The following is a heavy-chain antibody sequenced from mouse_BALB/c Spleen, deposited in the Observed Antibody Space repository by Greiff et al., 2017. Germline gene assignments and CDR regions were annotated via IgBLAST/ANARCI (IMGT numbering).Heavy chain of an antibody. V-gene: IGHV1-69*01. CDR1: GYTFTDYW. CDR2: IDTSDSYT. Sequence: VQLQQPGAELVMPGASVKMSCKASGYTFTDYWMHWVKQRPGQGLEWIGAIDTSDSYTSYNQKFKGKATLTVDESSSTAYMQLSSLTSEDSAVYYCARSYGSTGNRMDYWGQGTSVTVSS. CDR3: ARSYGSTGNRMDY. D-gene: IGHD1-1*01. J-gene: IGHJ4*01.